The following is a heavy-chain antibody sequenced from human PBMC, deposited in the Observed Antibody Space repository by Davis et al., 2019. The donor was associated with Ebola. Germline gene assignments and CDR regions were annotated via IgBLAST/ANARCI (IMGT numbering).Heavy chain of an antibody. CDR2: IYYSGST. V-gene: IGHV4-39*01. CDR3: ARHRITMVRGVDDAFDI. CDR1: GGSISSSSYY. D-gene: IGHD3-10*01. J-gene: IGHJ3*02. Sequence: MPGGSLRLSCTVSGGSISSSSYYWGWIRQPPGKGLEWIGSIYYSGSTYYNPSLKSRVTISVDTSKNQFSLKLSSVTAADTAVYYCARHRITMVRGVDDAFDIWGQGTMVTVSS.